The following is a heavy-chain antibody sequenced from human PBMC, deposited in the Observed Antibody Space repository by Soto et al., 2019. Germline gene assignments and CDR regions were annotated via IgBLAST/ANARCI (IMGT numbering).Heavy chain of an antibody. CDR2: IYYSGST. J-gene: IGHJ6*02. V-gene: IGHV4-59*01. CDR1: GGSISSYY. Sequence: SETLSLTCTVSGGSISSYYWSWIRQPPGKGLEWIGYIYYSGSTNYNPSLKSRVTISVDTSKNRFSLKLSSVTAADTAVYYCAALYYYGSGSYYNYYYYYGMDVWGQGTTVTVSS. D-gene: IGHD3-10*01. CDR3: AALYYYGSGSYYNYYYYYGMDV.